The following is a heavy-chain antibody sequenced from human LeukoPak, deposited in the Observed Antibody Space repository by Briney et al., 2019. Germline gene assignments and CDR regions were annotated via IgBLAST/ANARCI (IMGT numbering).Heavy chain of an antibody. J-gene: IGHJ6*02. CDR1: GYIFTNYW. Sequence: GESLKISCKGSGYIFTNYWIGWVRQMPGKGLEWMGRIDPSDSYTNYSPSFQGHVTISADKSISTAYLQWSSLKASDTAMYYCARDVDDIVVVPAAASYYYGMDVWGQGTTVTVSS. CDR2: IDPSDSYT. CDR3: ARDVDDIVVVPAAASYYYGMDV. D-gene: IGHD2-2*01. V-gene: IGHV5-10-1*01.